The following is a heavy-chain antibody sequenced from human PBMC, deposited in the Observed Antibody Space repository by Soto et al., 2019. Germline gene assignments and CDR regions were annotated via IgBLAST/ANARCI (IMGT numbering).Heavy chain of an antibody. J-gene: IGHJ6*02. D-gene: IGHD6-6*01. CDR3: ARGRNREGGTSYSSSSSYYYYYGMDV. V-gene: IGHV3-21*01. CDR1: GFTFSSYS. Sequence: GGSLRLSCAASGFTFSSYSMNWVRQAPGKGLEWVSSISSSSSYIYYADSVKGRFTISRDNAKNSLYLQMNSLRAEDTAVYYCARGRNREGGTSYSSSSSYYYYYGMDVWGQGTTVTVSS. CDR2: ISSSSSYI.